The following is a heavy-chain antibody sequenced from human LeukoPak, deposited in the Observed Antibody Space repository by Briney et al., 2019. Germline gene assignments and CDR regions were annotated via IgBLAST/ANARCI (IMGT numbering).Heavy chain of an antibody. CDR2: ISAYNGNT. J-gene: IGHJ5*02. D-gene: IGHD6-13*01. V-gene: IGHV1-18*01. CDR1: GYTFSSYG. Sequence: ASVKVSCKASGYTFSSYGINWVRQAPGQGLEWMGWISAYNGNTNYAQKLQGRVTMTTDTSTSTAYMELRSLRSDDTAVYYCARDPAYSSSWYWYNWFDPWGQGTLVTVSS. CDR3: ARDPAYSSSWYWYNWFDP.